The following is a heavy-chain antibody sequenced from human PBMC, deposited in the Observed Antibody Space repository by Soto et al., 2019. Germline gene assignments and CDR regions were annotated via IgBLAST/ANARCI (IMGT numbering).Heavy chain of an antibody. CDR2: IYYSGST. Sequence: PSETLSLTCTVSGGSISSGGYYWSWIRQHPGKGLEWIGYIYYSGSTYYNPSLKSRVTISVDTSKNQFSLKLSSVTAADTAVYYCARRVVRGRIGAFDIWGQGTMVTV. D-gene: IGHD3-10*01. V-gene: IGHV4-31*03. J-gene: IGHJ3*02. CDR3: ARRVVRGRIGAFDI. CDR1: GGSISSGGYY.